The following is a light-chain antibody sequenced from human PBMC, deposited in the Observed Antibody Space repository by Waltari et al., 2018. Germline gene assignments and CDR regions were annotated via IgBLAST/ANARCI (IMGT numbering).Light chain of an antibody. Sequence: QSALTQPASVSGSPGQSITISCTGTNSDIGGYNFVSWYQQHPAKAPKLMIFDVTNRPSGVSDRFSGSRSGNTASLTISVLQADDEAVYYCSSYTSNSTLGVFGGGTRLTVL. V-gene: IGLV2-14*03. CDR3: SSYTSNSTLGV. J-gene: IGLJ3*02. CDR2: DVT. CDR1: NSDIGGYNF.